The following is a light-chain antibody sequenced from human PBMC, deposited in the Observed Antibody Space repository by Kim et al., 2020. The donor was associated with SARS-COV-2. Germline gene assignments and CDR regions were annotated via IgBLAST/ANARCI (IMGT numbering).Light chain of an antibody. J-gene: IGLJ3*02. CDR3: SSYTSTTTWV. CDR2: EVT. V-gene: IGLV2-14*01. Sequence: GQSVTFACTGTSSDGGGYEYVSWYQQHPGKAPKLIIYEVTKRPSGVSNRFSGSKSGNTASLTISGLQDEDEAGYYCSSYTSTTTWVFGGGNQLTVL. CDR1: SSDGGGYEY.